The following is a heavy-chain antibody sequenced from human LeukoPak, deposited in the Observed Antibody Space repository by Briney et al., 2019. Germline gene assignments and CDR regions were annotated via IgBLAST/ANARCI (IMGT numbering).Heavy chain of an antibody. CDR1: GGSFSSYY. CDR3: ARQLAVAGTVWFDP. D-gene: IGHD6-19*01. Sequence: SESLCLTCTASGGSFSSYYWSWIRQPPGKGLEWIGYIYYSGSTNYNPSLKSRVTISVDTSKNQFSLKLSSVTAADTAVYYCARQLAVAGTVWFDPWGQGTLVTVSS. CDR2: IYYSGST. V-gene: IGHV4-59*08. J-gene: IGHJ5*02.